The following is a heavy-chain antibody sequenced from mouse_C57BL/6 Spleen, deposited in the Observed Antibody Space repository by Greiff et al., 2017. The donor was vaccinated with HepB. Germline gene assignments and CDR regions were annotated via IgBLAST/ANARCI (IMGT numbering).Heavy chain of an antibody. J-gene: IGHJ3*01. Sequence: VKLMESGPGLVQPSQSLSITCTVSGFSLTSYGVHWVRQSPGKGLEWLGVIWSGGSTDYNAAFISRLSISKDNSKSQVFFKMNSLQADDTAIYYCARNPLYDYDVQFAYWGQGTLVTVSA. CDR2: IWSGGST. D-gene: IGHD2-4*01. CDR3: ARNPLYDYDVQFAY. V-gene: IGHV2-2*01. CDR1: GFSLTSYG.